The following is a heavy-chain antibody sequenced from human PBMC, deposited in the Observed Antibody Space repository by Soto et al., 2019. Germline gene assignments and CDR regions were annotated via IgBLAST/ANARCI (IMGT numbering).Heavy chain of an antibody. CDR3: ARNPQPALEWLSNYYMDV. J-gene: IGHJ6*03. D-gene: IGHD3-3*01. Sequence: SVKVSCKASGYTFTSYGISWVRQAPGQGLEWMGRISPILGNANYAQKFQGRVTITADKSTSTAYMELSSLRSEDTAVYYCARNPQPALEWLSNYYMDVWGQGTTVTVSS. CDR2: ISPILGNA. V-gene: IGHV1-69*04. CDR1: GYTFTSYG.